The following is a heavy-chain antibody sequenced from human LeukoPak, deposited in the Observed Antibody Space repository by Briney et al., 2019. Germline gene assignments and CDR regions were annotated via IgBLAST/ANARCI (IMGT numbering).Heavy chain of an antibody. CDR1: GFTFSNNA. CDR3: AKVQYSSSWSLNWYGMDV. V-gene: IGHV3-23*01. J-gene: IGHJ6*02. Sequence: PGGSLRLSCAASGFTFSNNAMSWVRQAPGKGLEWVSATSTSGGSAYYADSVKSRFTISRDNSKNTLYLQMNSLRAEDTAVYYCAKVQYSSSWSLNWYGMDVWGQGTTVTVSS. CDR2: TSTSGGSA. D-gene: IGHD6-13*01.